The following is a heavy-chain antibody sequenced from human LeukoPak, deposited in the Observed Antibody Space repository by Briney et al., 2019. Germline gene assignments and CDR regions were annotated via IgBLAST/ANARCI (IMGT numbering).Heavy chain of an antibody. CDR2: IYSSGST. CDR1: GGSISSSDYC. CDR3: ARWYSSGWAFDY. Sequence: SETLSLTCTVSGGSISSSDYCWGWIRQPPGKGLEWIGSIYSSGSTYYNPSLKSRVTISVDTSKNQFSLKLSSVTAADTAVYYCARWYSSGWAFDYWGQGTLVTVSS. D-gene: IGHD6-19*01. J-gene: IGHJ4*02. V-gene: IGHV4-39*07.